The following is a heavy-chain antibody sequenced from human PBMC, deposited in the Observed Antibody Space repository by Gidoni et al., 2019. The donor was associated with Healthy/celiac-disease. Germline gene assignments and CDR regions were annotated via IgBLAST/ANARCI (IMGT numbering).Heavy chain of an antibody. CDR3: ARGGYSSGRGDY. J-gene: IGHJ4*02. CDR2: IIPNFGTA. V-gene: IGHV1-69*01. CDR1: RYTFSSYA. Sequence: KKPGSSANAPSKPSRYTFSSYAILWVRQAARQGLEWMGGIIPNFGTASYAPKFQGRVTITADESTSTAYMELSSLRSEDTAVYYCARGGYSSGRGDYWGQGTLVTVSS. D-gene: IGHD6-19*01.